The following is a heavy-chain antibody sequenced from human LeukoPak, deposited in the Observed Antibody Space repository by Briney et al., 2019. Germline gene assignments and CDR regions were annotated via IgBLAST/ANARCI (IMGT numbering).Heavy chain of an antibody. J-gene: IGHJ5*02. D-gene: IGHD6-13*01. CDR2: IYSSGNT. V-gene: IGHV4-39*02. CDR3: ARDSYSSSLNWFDP. Sequence: PSETLSLTCAVSGASISSSNYYWGWVRQSPGEGLEWIGNIYSSGNTYYNASLKSRVTMYIDTSKNQFSLKLSSVTAADTAMYYCARDSYSSSLNWFDPWGQGTLVTVSS. CDR1: GASISSSNYY.